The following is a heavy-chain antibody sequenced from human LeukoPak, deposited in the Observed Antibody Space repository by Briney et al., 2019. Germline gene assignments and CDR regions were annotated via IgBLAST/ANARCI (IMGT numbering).Heavy chain of an antibody. CDR3: ARDSPFPLFLGSSPFDY. CDR2: INPSGGGT. V-gene: IGHV1-46*01. J-gene: IGHJ4*02. D-gene: IGHD3-10*01. CDR1: GYIFTSYF. Sequence: ASVKVSCKASGYIFTSYFMHWVRQAPGQGLEWMGIINPSGGGTSYAQKFQGRVTMARDTSTSTVYMDLSSLRAEDAAVYYCARDSPFPLFLGSSPFDYWGQGTLVTVSS.